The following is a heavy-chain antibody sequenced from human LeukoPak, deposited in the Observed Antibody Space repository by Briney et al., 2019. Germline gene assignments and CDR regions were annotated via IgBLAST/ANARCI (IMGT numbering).Heavy chain of an antibody. CDR1: GFTFSSYS. J-gene: IGHJ4*02. CDR2: ISSSSSYI. CDR3: ARDPSGYNLFDY. D-gene: IGHD5-12*01. Sequence: GGSLRLSCAASGFTFSSYSMNWVRQAPGKGLEWVSSISSSSSYIYYADSVKGRFTISRDNAKNSLYLQMNSLRAEDTAVYYCARDPSGYNLFDYWGQGTLVTASS. V-gene: IGHV3-21*01.